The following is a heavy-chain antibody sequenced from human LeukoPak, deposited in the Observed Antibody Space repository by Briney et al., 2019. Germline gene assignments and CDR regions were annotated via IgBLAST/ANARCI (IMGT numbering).Heavy chain of an antibody. J-gene: IGHJ6*03. V-gene: IGHV3-23*01. CDR1: GFTFSTYG. Sequence: GGTLRLSCVASGFTFSTYGMSWVRQAPGKGLEWVSTISGSGGSTYYADSVKGRFTISRDNSKNTLYLQMNTLRAEDTAVYYCAKASRFGYSYGPREYFYYMDVWGKGTTVTISS. CDR2: ISGSGGST. D-gene: IGHD5-18*01. CDR3: AKASRFGYSYGPREYFYYMDV.